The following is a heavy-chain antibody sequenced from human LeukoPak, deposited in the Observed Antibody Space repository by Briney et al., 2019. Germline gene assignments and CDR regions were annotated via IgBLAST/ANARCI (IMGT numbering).Heavy chain of an antibody. CDR1: GFTVSSNY. CDR2: IYSGGST. D-gene: IGHD3-3*01. CDR3: ASTRSGSYFDY. V-gene: IGHV3-66*01. J-gene: IGHJ4*02. Sequence: PGGSLRLSCAASGFTVSSNYMSWVRQAPGKELEWVSVIYSGGSTYYADSVKGRFTISRDNSKNTLYLQMNSLRAEDRAIYYCASTRSGSYFDYWGQGTLVTVSS.